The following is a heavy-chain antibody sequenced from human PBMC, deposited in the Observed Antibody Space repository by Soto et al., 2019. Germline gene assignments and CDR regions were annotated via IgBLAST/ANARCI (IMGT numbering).Heavy chain of an antibody. J-gene: IGHJ4*02. CDR2: ISGSGGST. CDR1: GFTFSSYA. D-gene: IGHD1-1*01. Sequence: GESLRLSCAASGFTFSSYAMSWVRQAPGKGLEWVSAISGSGGSTYYADSVKGRFTISRDNSKNTLYLQMNSLRAEDTAVYYCAQGAVPTTPVPLFDYWGQGTLVTVSS. CDR3: AQGAVPTTPVPLFDY. V-gene: IGHV3-23*01.